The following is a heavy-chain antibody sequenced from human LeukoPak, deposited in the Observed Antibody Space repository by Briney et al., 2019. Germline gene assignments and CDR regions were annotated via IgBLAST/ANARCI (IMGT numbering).Heavy chain of an antibody. J-gene: IGHJ5*02. CDR2: IIPILGIA. CDR1: GGTFSSYA. CDR3: ARGLQGFDP. V-gene: IGHV1-69*04. Sequence: SVTVSCKASGGTFSSYAISWVRQAPGQELEWMGRIIPILGIANYAQKFQGRVTITADKSTSTAYMELSSLRSEDTAVYYCARGLQGFDPWGQGTLVTVSS.